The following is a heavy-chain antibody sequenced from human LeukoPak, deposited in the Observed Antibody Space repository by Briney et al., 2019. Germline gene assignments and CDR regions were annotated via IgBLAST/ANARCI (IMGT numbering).Heavy chain of an antibody. CDR1: GYTFTSYG. Sequence: ASVKVSCKASGYTFTSYGINWVRQAPGQGLEWMGWISAYNGKTNYAQKLQGRVTMTIDISTSTAYMELRSLGSDDTAVYYCARVESAWYGGRLDAFDIWGQGTMVTVSS. V-gene: IGHV1-18*01. CDR3: ARVESAWYGGRLDAFDI. CDR2: ISAYNGKT. J-gene: IGHJ3*02. D-gene: IGHD4-23*01.